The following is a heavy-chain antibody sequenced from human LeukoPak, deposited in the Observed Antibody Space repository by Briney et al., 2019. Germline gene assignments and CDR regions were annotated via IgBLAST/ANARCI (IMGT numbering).Heavy chain of an antibody. J-gene: IGHJ4*02. CDR3: AALAAAGTTHSVDY. CDR2: ISYGGNNE. V-gene: IGHV3-30-3*01. D-gene: IGHD6-13*01. Sequence: PGRSLRLSCAASGFTFDNYAMHWVRQAPAKGLEWVAVISYGGNNEFYANSVKGRFTISRDNSKNTLYLQMNSLRAEDTAVYYCAALAAAGTTHSVDYWGQGTLVTVSS. CDR1: GFTFDNYA.